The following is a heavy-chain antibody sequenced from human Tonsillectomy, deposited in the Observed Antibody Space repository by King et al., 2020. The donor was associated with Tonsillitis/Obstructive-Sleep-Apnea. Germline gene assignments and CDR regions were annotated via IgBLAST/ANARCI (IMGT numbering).Heavy chain of an antibody. Sequence: EVQLVKSGGGLVQPGGSLRLSCAVSGFTFRNYAMHWVRQAPGKGLEYVSAISSNGGSTYYANSVKGRFTISRDNSKNTLYLQMGSLRGEDMAVYYCARETREEDGYNDYWGQGTLVTVSS. D-gene: IGHD5-24*01. V-gene: IGHV3-64*01. CDR3: ARETREEDGYNDY. CDR2: ISSNGGST. J-gene: IGHJ4*02. CDR1: GFTFRNYA.